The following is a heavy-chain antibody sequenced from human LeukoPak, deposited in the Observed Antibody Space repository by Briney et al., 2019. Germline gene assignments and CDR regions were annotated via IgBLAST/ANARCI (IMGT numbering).Heavy chain of an antibody. CDR1: GCSISSSSYY. Sequence: SETLSLTCTVSGCSISSSSYYWGWIRQPPGKGLEWIGSIYYSGSTYYNPSLKSRVTISVDTSKNQFSLKLSSVTAADTAVYYCTRYCYVVPAANFDYWGQGTLVTVSS. J-gene: IGHJ4*02. CDR2: IYYSGST. CDR3: TRYCYVVPAANFDY. D-gene: IGHD2-2*01. V-gene: IGHV4-39*01.